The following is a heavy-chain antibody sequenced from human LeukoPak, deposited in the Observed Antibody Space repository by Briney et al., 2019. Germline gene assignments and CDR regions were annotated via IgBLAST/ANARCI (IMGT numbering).Heavy chain of an antibody. V-gene: IGHV4-4*08. CDR1: GGSINSFC. J-gene: IGHJ5*02. CDR2: IYTTGIT. CDR3: ATSYDVKSAPYDL. D-gene: IGHD3-10*02. Sequence: PSETLSLTCTVSGGSINSFCWSWVRQSPGKGLEWMGYIYTTGITDYNPSFKSRVTMSADTSKNQLSMELKFLTAADTAVYYCATSYDVKSAPYDLWGQGTLVTVSS.